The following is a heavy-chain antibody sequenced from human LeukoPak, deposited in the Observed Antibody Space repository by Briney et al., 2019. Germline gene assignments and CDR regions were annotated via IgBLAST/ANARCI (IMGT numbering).Heavy chain of an antibody. CDR2: IGYDGTIR. CDR1: GLTFSSYG. Sequence: PGGSLRLSCAASGLTFSSYGMHWVRQAPGKGLEWVAVIGYDGTIRNYADSVKGRFTISRDNSKNTLYLQMNSLTAEDTAQYYCAKGGCSSTTCYLANPWGQGTLVTVSS. CDR3: AKGGCSSTTCYLANP. V-gene: IGHV3-30*18. D-gene: IGHD2-2*01. J-gene: IGHJ5*02.